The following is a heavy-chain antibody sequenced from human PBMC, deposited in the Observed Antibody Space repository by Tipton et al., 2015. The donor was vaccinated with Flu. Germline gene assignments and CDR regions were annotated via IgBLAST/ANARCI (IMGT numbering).Heavy chain of an antibody. D-gene: IGHD3-16*01. CDR3: ARVGGWGYGMDV. J-gene: IGHJ6*02. V-gene: IGHV4-59*01. Sequence: LRLSCTVSGASISSDYWSWIRQPPGKGLEWIGYIYYTGSTNYNPSLKSRITISVDTSKSQFSLKLTSVTAADTAVYYCARVGGWGYGMDVWGQGITVTVS. CDR2: IYYTGST. CDR1: GASISSDY.